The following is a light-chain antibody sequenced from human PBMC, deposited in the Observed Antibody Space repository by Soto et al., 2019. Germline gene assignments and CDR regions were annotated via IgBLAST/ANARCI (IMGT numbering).Light chain of an antibody. Sequence: DTQMTQSPSSLSASVGDRVTITCQASQDITNYLNWYQLKPGKAPKLLIYDASTLKTGVPSRFSGSGSGTDFTFTISSLQPEDVATYYCQQFDNLPLTFGGGTKVDIK. CDR1: QDITNY. CDR2: DAS. J-gene: IGKJ4*01. V-gene: IGKV1-33*01. CDR3: QQFDNLPLT.